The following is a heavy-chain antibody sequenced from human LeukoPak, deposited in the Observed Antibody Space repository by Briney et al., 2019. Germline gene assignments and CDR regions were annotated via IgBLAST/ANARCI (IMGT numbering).Heavy chain of an antibody. J-gene: IGHJ6*02. CDR1: GGSISSYY. CDR2: IYYSGST. Sequence: PSETLSLTCTVSGGSISSYYWSWIRQPPGKGLEWIGYIYYSGSTDYNPSLKSRVTISVDTSKNQFSLKLSSVTAADTALYFCAGDVFDYDLLIGLPSHYYGMDVWGQGTTVTVSS. D-gene: IGHD3-9*01. CDR3: AGDVFDYDLLIGLPSHYYGMDV. V-gene: IGHV4-59*01.